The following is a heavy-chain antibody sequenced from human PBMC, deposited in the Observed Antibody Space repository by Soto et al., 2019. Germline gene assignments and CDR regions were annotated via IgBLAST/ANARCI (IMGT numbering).Heavy chain of an antibody. Sequence: SVKVSCKASGFTFTSSAVQWVRQARGQRLEWIGWIVVGSGNTNYAQKFQERVTFTRDMFTSTAYMELSSLRSEDTAVYYCAADRSGSTGIRFDPWGQGTLVTVSS. J-gene: IGHJ5*02. CDR3: AADRSGSTGIRFDP. CDR2: IVVGSGNT. V-gene: IGHV1-58*01. CDR1: GFTFTSSA. D-gene: IGHD6-19*01.